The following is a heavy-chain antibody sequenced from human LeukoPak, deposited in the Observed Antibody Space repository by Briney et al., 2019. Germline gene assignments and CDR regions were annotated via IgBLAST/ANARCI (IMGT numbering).Heavy chain of an antibody. CDR1: GGSFSGYY. J-gene: IGHJ6*03. CDR2: INHSGST. CDR3: ARFPHPRVYWSYDMDV. Sequence: PSETLSLTCAVYGGSFSGYYWSWIRQPPGKGLEWIGEINHSGSTNYNPSLKSRVTISVDTSKNQFSLKLSSVTAADTAVYYCARFPHPRVYWSYDMDVWGKGTTVTVSS. V-gene: IGHV4-34*01. D-gene: IGHD2-8*02.